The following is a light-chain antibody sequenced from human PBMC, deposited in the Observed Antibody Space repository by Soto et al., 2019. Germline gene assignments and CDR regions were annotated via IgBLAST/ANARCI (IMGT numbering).Light chain of an antibody. Sequence: EIVLTQSPGPLSLSPGERATLSCKGSQSVSSSYLAWYQQKPGQAPRPIIYGASTRATGIPDRFSGSGSGTDFTLTISRLEPEDVAVYYCQQYGSSPFTFGPGTKVDIK. V-gene: IGKV3-20*01. CDR2: GAS. CDR3: QQYGSSPFT. CDR1: QSVSSSY. J-gene: IGKJ3*01.